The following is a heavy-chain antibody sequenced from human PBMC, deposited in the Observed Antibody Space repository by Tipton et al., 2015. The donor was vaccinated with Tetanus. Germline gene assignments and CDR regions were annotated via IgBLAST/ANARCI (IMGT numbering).Heavy chain of an antibody. CDR3: ARVQEQRIYYYGMDV. Sequence: QVQLVQSGAEVKKPGSSVKVSCKASGGTFRYHAISWVRQAPGQGLEWMGGIIPVFGTSSYAQNFQDRVTVTADKSTSTVYMELRSLRPDDTAVYYCARVQEQRIYYYGMDVWGQGTTVTVSS. V-gene: IGHV1-69*06. J-gene: IGHJ6*02. CDR1: GGTFRYHA. D-gene: IGHD6-25*01. CDR2: IIPVFGTS.